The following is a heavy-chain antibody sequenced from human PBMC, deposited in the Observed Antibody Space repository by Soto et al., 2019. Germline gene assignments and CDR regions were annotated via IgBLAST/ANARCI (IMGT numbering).Heavy chain of an antibody. V-gene: IGHV3-48*01. D-gene: IGHD6-6*01. J-gene: IGHJ4*02. CDR1: GFTFSSYS. CDR3: ARDATYSSSSKRNNYYFDY. CDR2: ISSSSSTI. Sequence: GGSLRLSCAASGFTFSSYSMNWVRQAPGKGLEWVSYISSSSSTIYYADSVKGRFTISRDNAKNSLYLQMNSLRAEDTAVYYCARDATYSSSSKRNNYYFDYWGQGTLVTVSS.